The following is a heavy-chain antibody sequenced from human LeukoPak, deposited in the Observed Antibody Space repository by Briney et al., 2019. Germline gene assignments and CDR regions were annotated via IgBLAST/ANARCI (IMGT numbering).Heavy chain of an antibody. CDR2: IIPIFGTA. D-gene: IGHD2-15*01. CDR1: GGTFSSYA. Sequence: VASVTVSCKASGGTFSSYAISWVRQAPGQGLEWMGGIIPIFGTANYAQKFQGKVTITTDESTSTAYMELSSLRSEDTAVYYCARRYCSGGSCYYFDYWGQGTLVTVSS. CDR3: ARRYCSGGSCYYFDY. J-gene: IGHJ4*02. V-gene: IGHV1-69*05.